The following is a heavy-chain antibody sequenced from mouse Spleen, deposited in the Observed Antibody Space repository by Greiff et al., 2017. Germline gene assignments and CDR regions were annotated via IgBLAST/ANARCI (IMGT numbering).Heavy chain of an antibody. CDR1: GYTFTSSW. D-gene: IGHD1-1*01. V-gene: IGHV1-69*01. CDR3: ARWGTTGYFDV. J-gene: IGHJ1*01. CDR2: IDPSDSYT. Sequence: QVQLQQPGAELVMPGASVKLSCKASGYTFTSSWMHWVKQRPGQGLEWIGEIDPSDSYTNYNQKFKGKATLTVDKSSSTAYMQLSSLTSEDSAVYYCARWGTTGYFDVWGAGTTVTVSS.